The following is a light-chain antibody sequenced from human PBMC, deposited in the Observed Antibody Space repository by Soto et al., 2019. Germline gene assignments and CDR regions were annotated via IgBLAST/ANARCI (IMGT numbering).Light chain of an antibody. Sequence: QSALTQPASVSGSPGQSITISCTGTSSDVGGYNYVSWYQQHPGKAPKLMIYDVSNRPSGASNRFSDSKSGNTASLTISGLQAEDEADYYCSSRTSSSIVVFGGGTKLTLL. CDR1: SSDVGGYNY. V-gene: IGLV2-14*01. CDR3: SSRTSSSIVV. CDR2: DVS. J-gene: IGLJ2*01.